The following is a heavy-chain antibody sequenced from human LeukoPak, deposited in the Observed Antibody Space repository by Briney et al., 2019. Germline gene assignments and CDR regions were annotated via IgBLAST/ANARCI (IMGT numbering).Heavy chain of an antibody. CDR2: IYYSGST. CDR1: GGSISSYY. D-gene: IGHD5-12*01. Sequence: PSETLSLTCTVSGGSISSYYWSWIRQPPGKGLEWIGYIYYSGSTDYNPSLKSRVTISVDTSKNRFSLKLSSVTAADTAVYYCARMGYSGYLYYFDYWGQGTLVTVSS. V-gene: IGHV4-59*01. J-gene: IGHJ4*02. CDR3: ARMGYSGYLYYFDY.